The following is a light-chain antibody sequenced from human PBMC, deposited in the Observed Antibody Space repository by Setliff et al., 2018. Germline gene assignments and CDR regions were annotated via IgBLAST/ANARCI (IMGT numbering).Light chain of an antibody. V-gene: IGLV3-21*01. CDR1: NIGSKG. J-gene: IGLJ2*01. CDR2: YDR. CDR3: QVWDSNSNLFVV. Sequence: LTQSPSVSVAPGKTARITCGGDNIGSKGVHWYQQKPGQAPVLVIYYDRDRPSGIPERISGSNSGNTATLTISGVEAGDEADYYCQVWDSNSNLFVVFGGGTKVTVL.